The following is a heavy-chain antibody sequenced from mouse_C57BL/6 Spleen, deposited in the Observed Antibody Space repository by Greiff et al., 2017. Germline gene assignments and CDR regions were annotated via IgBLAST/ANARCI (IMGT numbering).Heavy chain of an antibody. Sequence: QVQLQQPGAELVKPGASVKLSCKASGYTFTSYWMHWVKQRPGRGLAWIGRLAPNSGGTKYNEKFKSKATLTVDKPSSTAYMQLSSLTSEDSAVYYCARGGSSLYYAMDYWGQGTSVTVSS. CDR1: GYTFTSYW. J-gene: IGHJ4*01. V-gene: IGHV1-72*01. CDR2: LAPNSGGT. CDR3: ARGGSSLYYAMDY. D-gene: IGHD1-1*01.